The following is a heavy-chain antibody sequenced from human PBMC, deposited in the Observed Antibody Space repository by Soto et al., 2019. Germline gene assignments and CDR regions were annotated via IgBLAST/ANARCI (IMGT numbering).Heavy chain of an antibody. V-gene: IGHV3-30-3*01. CDR1: GFTFSSYA. CDR2: ISYDGSNK. J-gene: IGHJ6*02. D-gene: IGHD5-12*01. Sequence: GGSLRLSCAASGFTFSSYAMHWVRQAPGKGLEWVAVISYDGSNKYYADSVKGRFTISRDNSKNTLYLQMNSLRAEDTAVYYCARDSGSYGMDVWGQGTTVTVSS. CDR3: ARDSGSYGMDV.